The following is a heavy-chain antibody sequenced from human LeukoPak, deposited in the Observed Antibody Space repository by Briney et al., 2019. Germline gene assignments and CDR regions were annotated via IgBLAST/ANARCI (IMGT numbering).Heavy chain of an antibody. CDR2: MNPNSGNT. CDR1: GYTFTSYD. Sequence: ASVKVSCKASGYTFTSYDINWVRQATGQGLEWMGWMNPNSGNTGYAQKFQGRVTMTRNTSIGTAHMELSSLRSEDTAVYYCASNILTGSYAFDIWGQGTMVTVSS. J-gene: IGHJ3*02. V-gene: IGHV1-8*01. D-gene: IGHD3-9*01. CDR3: ASNILTGSYAFDI.